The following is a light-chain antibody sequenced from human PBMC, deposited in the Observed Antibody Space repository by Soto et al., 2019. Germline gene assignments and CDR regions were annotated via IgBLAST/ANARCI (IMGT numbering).Light chain of an antibody. CDR3: QHADSFPLIT. J-gene: IGKJ5*01. CDR1: QTISSW. Sequence: DILMTQSPSTLSASEGDTVAITCRASQTISSWVAWYQQKPGRAPKLLIYKASILESGVPSRFSGSGSGTDFTLTISSLQPEDFATYYCQHADSFPLITFGQGTRLEI. V-gene: IGKV1-5*03. CDR2: KAS.